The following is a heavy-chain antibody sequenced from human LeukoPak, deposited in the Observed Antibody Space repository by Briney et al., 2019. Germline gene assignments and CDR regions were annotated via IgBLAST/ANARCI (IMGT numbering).Heavy chain of an antibody. J-gene: IGHJ6*02. CDR3: AGTYYYDSSGYLRSYYYGMDV. CDR2: IIPIFGTA. CDR1: GGTFSSYA. Sequence: SVKVSCKASGGTFSSYAISWVRQAPGQGLEWMGGIIPIFGTANYAQKFQGRVTITADESTSTAYMELSSLRSEDTAVYYCAGTYYYDSSGYLRSYYYGMDVWGQGTTVTVSS. D-gene: IGHD3-22*01. V-gene: IGHV1-69*01.